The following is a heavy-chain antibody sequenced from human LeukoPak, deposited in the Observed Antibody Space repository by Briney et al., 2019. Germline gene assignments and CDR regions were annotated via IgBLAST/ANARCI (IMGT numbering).Heavy chain of an antibody. CDR3: ARGSRIAAAGRRNWFDP. CDR2: INPSGGST. J-gene: IGHJ5*02. Sequence: GASVKVSCKVSGYTFTSYYMHWVRQAPGQGLEWMGIINPSGGSTSYAQKFQGRVTMTRDTSTSTVYMELSSLRSEDTAVYYCARGSRIAAAGRRNWFDPWGQGTLVTVSS. V-gene: IGHV1-46*01. D-gene: IGHD6-13*01. CDR1: GYTFTSYY.